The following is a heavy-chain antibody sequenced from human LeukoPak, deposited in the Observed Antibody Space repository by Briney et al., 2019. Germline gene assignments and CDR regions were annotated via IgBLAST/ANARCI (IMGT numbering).Heavy chain of an antibody. V-gene: IGHV4-59*12. J-gene: IGHJ6*02. CDR3: ARDVLRPYYYYGMDV. CDR1: GGSISSYY. D-gene: IGHD2-8*01. CDR2: IYYSGST. Sequence: SETLSLTCTVSGGSISSYYWSWIRQPPGKGLEWIGYIYYSGSTNYNPSLKSRVTISVDTSKNQFSLKLSSVTAADTAVYYCARDVLRPYYYYGMDVWGQGTTVTVSS.